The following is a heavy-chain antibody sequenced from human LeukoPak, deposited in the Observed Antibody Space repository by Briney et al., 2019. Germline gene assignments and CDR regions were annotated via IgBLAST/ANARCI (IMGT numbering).Heavy chain of an antibody. V-gene: IGHV4-34*01. CDR2: INHSGST. Sequence: SETLSLTCAVYGGSFSGYYWSWIRQPPGKGLEWIGEINHSGSTNYNPSLKSRVTISVDTSKNQFSLKLSSVTAADTAVYYCARENGTRASPFDYWGQGTLVTVSS. CDR3: ARENGTRASPFDY. J-gene: IGHJ4*02. D-gene: IGHD1-1*01. CDR1: GGSFSGYY.